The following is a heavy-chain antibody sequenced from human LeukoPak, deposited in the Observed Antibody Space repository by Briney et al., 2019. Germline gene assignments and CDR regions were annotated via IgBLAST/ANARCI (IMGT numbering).Heavy chain of an antibody. CDR1: GFTFSSYW. V-gene: IGHV3-74*01. Sequence: GGSLRLSCAASGFTFSSYWMHWVRQAPGKGLVWVSRINTDGSSTSYADSVKGRFTISRDNSKNTLYLQMNSLRAEDTAVYYCAKDPSIQPVDYWGQGTLVTVSS. CDR2: INTDGSST. D-gene: IGHD5-18*01. J-gene: IGHJ4*02. CDR3: AKDPSIQPVDY.